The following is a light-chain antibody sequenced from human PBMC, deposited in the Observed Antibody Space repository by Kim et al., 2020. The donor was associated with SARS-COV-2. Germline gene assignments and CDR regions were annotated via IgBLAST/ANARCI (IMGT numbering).Light chain of an antibody. CDR3: QAWDSSTVV. V-gene: IGLV3-1*01. Sequence: VCQGQTASITCSGDKLGDKYACWYQQKPGQSPVLVIYQDSKRPSGIPERFSGSNSGNTATLTISGTQAMDEADYYCQAWDSSTVVFGGGTQLTVL. J-gene: IGLJ2*01. CDR2: QDS. CDR1: KLGDKY.